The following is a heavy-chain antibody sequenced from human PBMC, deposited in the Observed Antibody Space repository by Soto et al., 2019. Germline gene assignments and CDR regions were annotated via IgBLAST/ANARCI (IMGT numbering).Heavy chain of an antibody. J-gene: IGHJ4*02. D-gene: IGHD3-3*01. CDR3: GRGRSGQIVVFY. CDR1: GYTFTGHY. CDR2: IGPESGAT. V-gene: IGHV1-2*02. Sequence: ASVKVSCKASGYTFTGHYIHWVRQAPEQGPEWMGEIGPESGATRYAQKFRGRVTMTMDSSITTVYMELKNLSPDDTAVYYCGRGRSGQIVVFYWGQGXPVTVHS.